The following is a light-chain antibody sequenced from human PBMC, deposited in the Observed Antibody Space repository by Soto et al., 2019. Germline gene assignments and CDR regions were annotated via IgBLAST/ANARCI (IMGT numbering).Light chain of an antibody. CDR2: GTS. Sequence: EIVLTQSPATLSSFPGDRVTLSCRASQAVNTRLAWYQHKPGQAPRLLIYGTSARATGIPARFSGSGSGTEFTLTISSLQSEDFALYYCQQYGSSLTFGGGTKVDIK. J-gene: IGKJ4*01. CDR3: QQYGSSLT. CDR1: QAVNTR. V-gene: IGKV3-15*01.